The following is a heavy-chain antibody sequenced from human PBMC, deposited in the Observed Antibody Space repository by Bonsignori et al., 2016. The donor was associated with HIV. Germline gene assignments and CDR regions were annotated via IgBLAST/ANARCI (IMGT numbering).Heavy chain of an antibody. V-gene: IGHV1-18*01. CDR2: ISGYNANT. D-gene: IGHD3-9*01. CDR3: ARGGRRYDILTDGTVTAFDI. Sequence: WVRQAPGQGLEWMGCISGYNANTNYAQKFQGRVIMTTDTSTTTAYLEMTSLRSDDTAVYYCARGGRRYDILTDGTVTAFDIWGQGTMVTVS. J-gene: IGHJ3*02.